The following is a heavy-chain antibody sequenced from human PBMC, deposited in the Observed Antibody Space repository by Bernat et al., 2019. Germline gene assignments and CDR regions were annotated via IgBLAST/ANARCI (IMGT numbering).Heavy chain of an antibody. CDR3: AGDPTIFGVVIIGSGWFDP. J-gene: IGHJ5*02. D-gene: IGHD3-3*01. CDR1: GFTFSSYG. Sequence: QVQLVESGGGVVQPGRSLRLSCAASGFTFSSYGMHWVRQAPGKGLEWVAVIWYDGSNKYYADSVKGRFTISRDNSKNTLYLQMNSLRAEDTAVYYCAGDPTIFGVVIIGSGWFDPWGQGTLVTVSS. V-gene: IGHV3-33*01. CDR2: IWYDGSNK.